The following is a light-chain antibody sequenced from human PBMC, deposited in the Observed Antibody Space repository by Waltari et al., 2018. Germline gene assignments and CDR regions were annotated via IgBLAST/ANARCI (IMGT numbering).Light chain of an antibody. CDR1: SSNIGNNY. V-gene: IGLV1-51*01. J-gene: IGLJ2*01. CDR2: EAH. CDR3: GTWDSSLTAVV. Sequence: QSVLTQPPSVSAALGQKVTISCSGTSSNIGNNYVSWYQHLPGTPPKLLIYEAHSLPSGIPDRFSGSKSGTSATLGVTGLQTGDEADYYCGTWDSSLTAVVFGGGTKLTVL.